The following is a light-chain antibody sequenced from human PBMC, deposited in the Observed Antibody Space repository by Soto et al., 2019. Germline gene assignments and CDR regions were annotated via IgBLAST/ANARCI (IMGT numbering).Light chain of an antibody. CDR3: QQYDSYSEA. CDR2: DAS. CDR1: QSISSW. J-gene: IGKJ1*01. V-gene: IGKV1-5*01. Sequence: DIQMTQSPSILSASVGDRVTITCRASQSISSWLAWYQQKPGKAPKLLIYDASSLESGVPSRFSGIGSGTEFTLTITSLQPDDFATYYCQQYDSYSEAFGQGTKVDIK.